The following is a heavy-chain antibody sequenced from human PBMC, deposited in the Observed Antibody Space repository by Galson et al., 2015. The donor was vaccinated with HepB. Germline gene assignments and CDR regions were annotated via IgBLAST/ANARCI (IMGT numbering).Heavy chain of an antibody. CDR1: GSTFTSYG. D-gene: IGHD5-18*01. V-gene: IGHV1-18*04. CDR2: ISAYNGNT. J-gene: IGHJ4*02. CDR3: ARDHYVYSYGLSFDY. Sequence: QSGAEVKKPGASVKVSCKASGSTFTSYGISWVRQAPGQGLEWMGWISAYNGNTNYAQKLQGRVTMTTGTSTSTAYMELRSLRSDDTAVYYCARDHYVYSYGLSFDYWGQGTLVTVSS.